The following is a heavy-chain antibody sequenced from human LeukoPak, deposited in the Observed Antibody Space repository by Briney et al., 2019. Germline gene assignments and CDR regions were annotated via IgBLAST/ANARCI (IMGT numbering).Heavy chain of an antibody. CDR3: ARGRVRYSSSNHRFDP. Sequence: SETLSLTCAVYGGSFSGYYWSWIRQPPGKGLEWIGEINHSGSTNYNPSLKSRVTISVDTSKNQFSLKLSSVTAADTAVYYCARGRVRYSSSNHRFDPWGQGTLVTVSS. V-gene: IGHV4-34*01. D-gene: IGHD6-13*01. J-gene: IGHJ5*02. CDR2: INHSGST. CDR1: GGSFSGYY.